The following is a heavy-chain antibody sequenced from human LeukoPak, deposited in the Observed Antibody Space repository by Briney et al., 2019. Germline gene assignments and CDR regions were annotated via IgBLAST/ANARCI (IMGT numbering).Heavy chain of an antibody. CDR3: ARSHYYDSSGSLNNWFDP. CDR1: GGSIKSNNW. D-gene: IGHD3-22*01. J-gene: IGHJ5*02. CDR2: INHSGST. V-gene: IGHV4-4*02. Sequence: SETLSLTCAVSGGSIKSNNWWSWVRQPPGKGLEWIGEINHSGSTNYNPSLKSRVTISVDTSKNQFSLKLSSVTAADTAVYYCARSHYYDSSGSLNNWFDPWGQGTLVTVSS.